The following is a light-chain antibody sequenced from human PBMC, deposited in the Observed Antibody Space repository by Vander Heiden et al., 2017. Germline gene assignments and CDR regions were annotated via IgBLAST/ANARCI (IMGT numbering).Light chain of an antibody. V-gene: IGKV1-5*03. Sequence: DIQMTQSPSTLYASVGDRVTITCRASRSITTLLVWYQQKPGKAPHLLISKASNLETGVSSKVSGSGSGTEFTLTISNLQPGDFATYYCQQYDSYPWTFGQGTKVEI. CDR3: QQYDSYPWT. J-gene: IGKJ1*01. CDR1: RSITTL. CDR2: KAS.